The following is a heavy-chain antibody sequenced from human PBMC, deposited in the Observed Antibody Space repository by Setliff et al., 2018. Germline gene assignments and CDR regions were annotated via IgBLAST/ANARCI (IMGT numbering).Heavy chain of an antibody. CDR1: GGSFSAYH. CDR2: INQSGST. J-gene: IGHJ5*02. CDR3: AKGYNYGPFS. V-gene: IGHV4-34*01. D-gene: IGHD5-18*01. Sequence: SETLSLTCDMYGGSFSAYHWSWIRQTPGKGLEWIGKINQSGSTNYNPSLKSRVTMSLDTSKHQFSLKLSSVTAADTAVYYCAKGYNYGPFSWGQGTLVTVSS.